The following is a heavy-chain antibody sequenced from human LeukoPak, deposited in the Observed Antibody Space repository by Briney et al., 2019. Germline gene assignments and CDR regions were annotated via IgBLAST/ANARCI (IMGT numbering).Heavy chain of an antibody. CDR3: ARAGITMVWGVIPLEWFDP. CDR2: IYYSGST. V-gene: IGHV4-31*03. D-gene: IGHD3-10*01. Sequence: PSETLSLTCTVSGGSISSGGYYWSWIRQHPGKGLEWIGYIYYSGSTYYNPSLKSRVTISVDTSKNQFSLKLSSVTAADTAVYYCARAGITMVWGVIPLEWFDPWGQGTLVTVSS. CDR1: GGSISSGGYY. J-gene: IGHJ5*02.